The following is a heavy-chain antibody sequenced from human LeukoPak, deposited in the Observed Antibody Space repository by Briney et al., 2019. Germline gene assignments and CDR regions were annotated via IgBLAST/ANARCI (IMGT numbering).Heavy chain of an antibody. CDR1: GGSISSSSYF. J-gene: IGHJ4*02. D-gene: IGHD6-6*01. CDR3: ARERDSSSSGWVFDY. CDR2: FYYSGST. Sequence: SETLSLTCTVSGGSISSSSYFWGWIRQPPGKGLEWIGSFYYSGSTYYNPSLKSRVTISIDTSKNQFSLNLSSVTAADTAVYYCARERDSSSSGWVFDYWGQGTLVTVSS. V-gene: IGHV4-39*07.